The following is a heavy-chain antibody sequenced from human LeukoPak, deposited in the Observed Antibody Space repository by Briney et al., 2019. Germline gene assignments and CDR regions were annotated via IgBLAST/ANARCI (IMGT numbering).Heavy chain of an antibody. V-gene: IGHV3-48*01. J-gene: IGHJ4*02. D-gene: IGHD3-22*01. CDR3: AKAQYYDASGYYPFDY. CDR2: ISSSSSTI. Sequence: GGSLRLSCAASGFTFSSYSMNWVRQAPGKGLEWVSYISSSSSTIYYADSVKGRFTISRDNAKNSLYLQMNSLRADDTAIYYCAKAQYYDASGYYPFDYWGQGTLVTVSS. CDR1: GFTFSSYS.